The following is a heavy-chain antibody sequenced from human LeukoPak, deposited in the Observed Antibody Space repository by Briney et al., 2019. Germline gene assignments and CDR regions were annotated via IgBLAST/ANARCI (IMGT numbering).Heavy chain of an antibody. J-gene: IGHJ4*02. CDR2: INWDGGTT. CDR1: GFVFDDYG. D-gene: IGHD3-10*01. V-gene: IGHV3-20*04. CDR3: ARGPLWFGELLYH. Sequence: PGGSLRLSCAASGFVFDDYGMNWVRQAPGKGLEWVSGINWDGGTTGYADSVKGRFIISRDNAKNSLYLQMNSLRAEDTAFYYCARGPLWFGELLYHWGQGTLVTVSS.